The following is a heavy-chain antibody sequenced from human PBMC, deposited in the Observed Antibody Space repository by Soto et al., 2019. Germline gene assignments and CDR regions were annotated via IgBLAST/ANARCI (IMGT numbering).Heavy chain of an antibody. CDR2: IYYSGST. D-gene: IGHD3-9*01. CDR3: ARGRYFDWAFDY. Sequence: SETLSLTCTVSGGSVSSSGYYWGWIRQPPGKGLEWIGSIYYSGSTYYNPSLKSRVTISVDTSKNQFSLKLSSVAAADTAVYYCARGRYFDWAFDYWGQGTLVPV. V-gene: IGHV4-39*01. J-gene: IGHJ4*02. CDR1: GGSVSSSGYY.